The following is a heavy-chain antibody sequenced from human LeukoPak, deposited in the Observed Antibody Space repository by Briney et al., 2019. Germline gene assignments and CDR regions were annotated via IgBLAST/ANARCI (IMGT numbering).Heavy chain of an antibody. Sequence: GGSLRLSCAASGFTVSSNYMSWVRQASGKRLEWVSVIYSGGSTYYADSVKGRFTISRDNPKNTLYLQMNSLRAEDTAVYYCARVVHDYGDLHFDYWGQGTLVTAPS. V-gene: IGHV3-66*01. CDR2: IYSGGST. D-gene: IGHD4-17*01. CDR3: ARVVHDYGDLHFDY. J-gene: IGHJ4*02. CDR1: GFTVSSNY.